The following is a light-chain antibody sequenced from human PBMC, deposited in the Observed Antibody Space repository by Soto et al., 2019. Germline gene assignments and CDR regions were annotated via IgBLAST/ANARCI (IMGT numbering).Light chain of an antibody. CDR1: SGSIASNY. J-gene: IGLJ3*02. V-gene: IGLV6-57*01. Sequence: NFMLTQPHSVSDSPGKTVIISCTRSSGSIASNYVQWYQQRPGSSPTTVIYEDNQRPSGVPDRFSGSIDSSSNSASLTISGLETEDEADYYCQSYDATNQVFGGGTKLHRP. CDR3: QSYDATNQV. CDR2: EDN.